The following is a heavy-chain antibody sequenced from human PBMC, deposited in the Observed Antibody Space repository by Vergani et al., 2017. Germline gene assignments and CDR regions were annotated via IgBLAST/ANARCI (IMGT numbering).Heavy chain of an antibody. CDR3: ASSAITIFGVAERDAFDI. J-gene: IGHJ3*02. V-gene: IGHV6-1*01. D-gene: IGHD3-3*01. Sequence: QVQLQQSGPGLVKPSQTLSLTCAISGDSVSSNSAAWNWIRQSPSRGLEWLGRTYYRSKWYNDYAVSVKSRITINPDTSKNQFSLQLNSVTPEDTAVYYCASSAITIFGVAERDAFDIWGQGTMVTVSS. CDR2: TYYRSKWYN. CDR1: GDSVSSNSAA.